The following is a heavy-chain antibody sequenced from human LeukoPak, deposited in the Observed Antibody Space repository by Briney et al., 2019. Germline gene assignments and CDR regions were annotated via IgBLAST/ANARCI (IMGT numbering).Heavy chain of an antibody. CDR1: GYSFTSYW. J-gene: IGHJ4*02. V-gene: IGHV5-51*01. Sequence: GESLKISCKGSGYSFTSYWIGWVRQMPGKGLEWMGIIYPGDSDTRYSPSFQGQVTMSADKSVSTAYLQWSSLKASDTAMYYCARRGAGTTRGVDYWGQGTLVTVSS. D-gene: IGHD1-7*01. CDR3: ARRGAGTTRGVDY. CDR2: IYPGDSDT.